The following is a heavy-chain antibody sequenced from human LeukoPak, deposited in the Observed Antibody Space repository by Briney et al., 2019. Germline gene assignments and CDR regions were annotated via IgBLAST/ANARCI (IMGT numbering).Heavy chain of an antibody. CDR3: ARDRREWLQLMLQRAAFDI. CDR1: GYTFTSYG. CDR2: ISAHNGNA. D-gene: IGHD5-24*01. J-gene: IGHJ3*02. Sequence: ASVKVSCKTSGYTFTSYGINWVRQAPGQGLEWMGRISAHNGNANYAQKFQGRVTMTTDTLATTAYMELRSLRSDDTAVYYCARDRREWLQLMLQRAAFDIWGQGTMVTVSS. V-gene: IGHV1-18*01.